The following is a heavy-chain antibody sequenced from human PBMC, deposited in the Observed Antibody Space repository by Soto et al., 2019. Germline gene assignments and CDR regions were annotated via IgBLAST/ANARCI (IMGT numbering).Heavy chain of an antibody. D-gene: IGHD3-22*01. V-gene: IGHV1-69*01. Sequence: QAQLVQSGAEVKKPGSSVKVSCKASGITLNSYAISWVRQAPGQGLEWVGWFIPTFEAANYAQKFQGRVTITADDSTNTAYMDLSCLRTDDTALYYCAKGSYYDASSHYGTPGVYYSYFGLDVWGQGTTVTVSS. CDR1: GITLNSYA. CDR3: AKGSYYDASSHYGTPGVYYSYFGLDV. CDR2: FIPTFEAA. J-gene: IGHJ6*02.